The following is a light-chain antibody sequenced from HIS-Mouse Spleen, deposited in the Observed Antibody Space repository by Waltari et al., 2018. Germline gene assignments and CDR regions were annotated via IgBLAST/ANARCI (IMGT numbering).Light chain of an antibody. J-gene: IGLJ2*01. CDR1: ALPKKY. CDR2: EDS. V-gene: IGLV3-10*01. CDR3: SSTDSSGNHRV. Sequence: SYKLTQPPPVSVFPGQTARITCSGDALPKKYAYWYQQKSAQAPVLVIYEDSKRPSGIPVRFAGSSSWTMATLTLSGAQVEAEADYDCSSTDSSGNHRVFGGGTKLTVL.